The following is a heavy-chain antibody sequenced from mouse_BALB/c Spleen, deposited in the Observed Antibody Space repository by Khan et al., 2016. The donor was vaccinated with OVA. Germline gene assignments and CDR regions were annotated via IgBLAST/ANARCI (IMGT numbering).Heavy chain of an antibody. Sequence: VQLQESGPGLVEPSQSLSITCTVSGFSLTSYGVHWVRQPPGKGLEWLGVIWAGGSTNYNTDLMSRMSICKENYNSQVFLKMNSLQTDDTAMYYCARLEDIWGQGTTLTVSS. D-gene: IGHD1-3*01. V-gene: IGHV2-9*02. CDR1: GFSLTSYG. CDR2: IWAGGST. J-gene: IGHJ2*01. CDR3: ARLEDI.